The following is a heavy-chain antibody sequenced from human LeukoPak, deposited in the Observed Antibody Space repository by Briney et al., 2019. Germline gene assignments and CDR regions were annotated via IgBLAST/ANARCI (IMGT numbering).Heavy chain of an antibody. Sequence: PGGSLRLSCAASGFTFSSYAMSWVRQAPGKGLGWVSAISGSGGSTYYADSVKGRFTISRGNSKNTLYLQMNSLRAEDTAVYYCAKIRFLEWLTYWGQGTLVTVSS. J-gene: IGHJ4*02. V-gene: IGHV3-23*01. D-gene: IGHD3-3*01. CDR1: GFTFSSYA. CDR3: AKIRFLEWLTY. CDR2: ISGSGGST.